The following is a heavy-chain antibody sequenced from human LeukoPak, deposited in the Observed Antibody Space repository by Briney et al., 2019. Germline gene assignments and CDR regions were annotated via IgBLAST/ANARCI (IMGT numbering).Heavy chain of an antibody. D-gene: IGHD2/OR15-2a*01. Sequence: RGSLRLSCAASGFTFSSYGMHWVRQAPGKGLEWVAFIRYDGSNKYYADSVKGRFTISRDNSKNTLYLQMNSLRAEDTAVYYCAKDQVPPLSSVDYWGQGTLVTVSS. V-gene: IGHV3-30*02. CDR2: IRYDGSNK. J-gene: IGHJ4*02. CDR1: GFTFSSYG. CDR3: AKDQVPPLSSVDY.